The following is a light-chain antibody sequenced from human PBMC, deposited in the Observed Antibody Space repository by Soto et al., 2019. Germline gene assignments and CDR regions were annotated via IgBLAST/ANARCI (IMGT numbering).Light chain of an antibody. CDR3: QQYNNWPYT. CDR2: RAS. J-gene: IGKJ2*01. V-gene: IGKV3-15*01. Sequence: EIVMTQSPATLSVSPGGSATLSCRASQHVSSNFAWYRQKPGQAPTLLIYRASTRATGIPARFSGSGSGTDFTLSISSLRSEDFAVYYCQQYNNWPYTFGQGTQLEIK. CDR1: QHVSSN.